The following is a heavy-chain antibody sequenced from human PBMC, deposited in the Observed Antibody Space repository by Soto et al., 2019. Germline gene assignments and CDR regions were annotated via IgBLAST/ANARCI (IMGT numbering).Heavy chain of an antibody. D-gene: IGHD2-15*01. J-gene: IGHJ4*02. CDR2: IYYSGST. V-gene: IGHV4-39*01. CDR1: GGSISSSSYY. CDR3: ASSSGCSGGSCPLPLPKVTTSQTRTYYFDY. Sequence: PSETLSLTCTVSGGSISSSSYYWGWIRQPPGKGLEWIGSIYYSGSTYYNPSLKSRVTISVDTSKNQFSLKLSSVTAADTAVYYCASSSGCSGGSCPLPLPKVTTSQTRTYYFDYWGQGTLVTVSS.